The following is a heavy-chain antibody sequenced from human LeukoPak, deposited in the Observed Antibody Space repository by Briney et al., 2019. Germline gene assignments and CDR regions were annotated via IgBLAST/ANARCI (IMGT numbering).Heavy chain of an antibody. D-gene: IGHD6-6*01. J-gene: IGHJ4*02. CDR3: ARGRQGSSRFDY. Sequence: ASVKVSCKASGGTFSSYAISWVRQAPGQGLEWMGGIIPIFGTANYAQKFQGRVTITADESTSTAYMELSSLRSEDTAVYYCARGRQGSSRFDYWGQGTLVTVSS. CDR1: GGTFSSYA. V-gene: IGHV1-69*13. CDR2: IIPIFGTA.